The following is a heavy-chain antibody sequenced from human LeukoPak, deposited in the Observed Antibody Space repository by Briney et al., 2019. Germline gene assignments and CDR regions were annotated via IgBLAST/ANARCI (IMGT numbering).Heavy chain of an antibody. CDR1: GFSLSTSGVG. D-gene: IGHD5-18*01. J-gene: IGHJ4*02. V-gene: IGHV2-5*02. CDR3: AHQSAMVARFDY. CDR2: IYWDDDK. Sequence: ESGPTLVKPTQTLTLTCTFSGFSLSTSGVGAGWIRQPPGKALEWLALIYWDDDKRYSPSLKSRLTITKDTSKNQVVLTMTNMDPVDTATYYCAHQSAMVARFDYWSQGTLVTVSS.